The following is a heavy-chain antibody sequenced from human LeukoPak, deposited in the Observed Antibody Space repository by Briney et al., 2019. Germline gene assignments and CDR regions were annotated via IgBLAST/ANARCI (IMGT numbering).Heavy chain of an antibody. CDR3: TRTPRSAGDYYDT. D-gene: IGHD3-10*01. CDR1: GFIFGDYT. J-gene: IGHJ3*02. V-gene: IGHV3-49*04. CDR2: IRSKDLGATT. Sequence: PGGSLRLSCTASGFIFGDYTMNWVRQAPGKGLEWVSVIRSKDLGATTAYAASVKGRFTISRADSKSITYLQMNSLRTEDTAVYYCTRTPRSAGDYYDTWGQGTMVTVSS.